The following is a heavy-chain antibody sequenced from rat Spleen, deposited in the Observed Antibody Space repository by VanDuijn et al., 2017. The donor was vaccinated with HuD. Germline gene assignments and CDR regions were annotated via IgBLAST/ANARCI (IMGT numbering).Heavy chain of an antibody. CDR1: GFTFSDYG. CDR2: ISYGDRSGHSST. CDR3: ARRHYGYADYFDY. D-gene: IGHD1-12*03. J-gene: IGHJ2*01. V-gene: IGHV5-29*01. Sequence: EVQLVESGGGLVQPGRSLKLSCAASGFTFSDYGMAWVRQGPTKGLEWVATISYGDRSGHSSTYYRDSVKGRFTISRDNAKSTLSLQMDSLRSEDTATYYGARRHYGYADYFDYWGQGVRVTVSS.